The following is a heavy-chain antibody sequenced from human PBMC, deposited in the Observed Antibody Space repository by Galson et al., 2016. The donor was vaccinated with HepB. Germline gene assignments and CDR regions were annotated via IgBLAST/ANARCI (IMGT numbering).Heavy chain of an antibody. J-gene: IGHJ5*02. CDR1: GGSFSDYY. V-gene: IGHV4-34*01. CDR2: IHHTGDT. CDR3: ARGKRPRQWLITKWFDP. D-gene: IGHD6-19*01. Sequence: ETLSLTCDVYGGSFSDYYWSWIRQPPGKGLEWIGEIHHTGDTNHNSSLKSRVTMSVDTSKNQFSLKLNSVTAADTAVYYCARGKRPRQWLITKWFDPWGQGTPVTVSA.